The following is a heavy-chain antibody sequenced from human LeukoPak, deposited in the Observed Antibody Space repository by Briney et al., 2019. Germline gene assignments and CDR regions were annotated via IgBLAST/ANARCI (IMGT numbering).Heavy chain of an antibody. Sequence: ASVKVSCKASGYTFTGYYMHWVRQAPGQGLEWMGWINPNSGGTNHAQKFQGRVTMTRDTSISTAYMELSRLRSDDTAVYYCARRPNANSFDYWGQGTLVTVSS. D-gene: IGHD3-16*01. CDR1: GYTFTGYY. J-gene: IGHJ4*02. V-gene: IGHV1-2*02. CDR2: INPNSGGT. CDR3: ARRPNANSFDY.